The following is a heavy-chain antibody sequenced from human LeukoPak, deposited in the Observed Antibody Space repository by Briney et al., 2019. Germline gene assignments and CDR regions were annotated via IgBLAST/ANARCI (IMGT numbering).Heavy chain of an antibody. Sequence: GGSLRLSCTASGFTFGDYAMSWFRQAPGKGLEWVGFIRSKAYGGTTEYAASVKGRFTISRDDSKNTLYLQMNSLKTEDTALYYCNTGGTPDNWGQGTLVTVSS. D-gene: IGHD1-7*01. CDR1: GFTFGDYA. CDR2: IRSKAYGGTT. V-gene: IGHV3-49*03. J-gene: IGHJ4*02. CDR3: NTGGTPDN.